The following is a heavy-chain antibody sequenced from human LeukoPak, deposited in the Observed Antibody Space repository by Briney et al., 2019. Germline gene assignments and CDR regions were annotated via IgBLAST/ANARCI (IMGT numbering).Heavy chain of an antibody. V-gene: IGHV1-69*13. D-gene: IGHD5-18*01. CDR3: AREESGYSYGGPFDY. J-gene: IGHJ4*02. Sequence: SVKVSCKASGGTFSSYAISWVRQAPGQGLEWMGGIIPIFGTANYAQKFQGRVTITADESTSTAYKELSSLRSEDTAVYYCAREESGYSYGGPFDYWGQGTLVTVSS. CDR1: GGTFSSYA. CDR2: IIPIFGTA.